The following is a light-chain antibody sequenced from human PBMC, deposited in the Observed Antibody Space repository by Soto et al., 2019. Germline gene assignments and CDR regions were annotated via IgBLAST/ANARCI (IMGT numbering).Light chain of an antibody. CDR3: ATWDDSLNGVV. Sequence: QAVVTQPPSVSGAPGQTITISCTGSSSNIGAGYDVHWYQQLPGRAPKLLIYGNNNRPSGVPDRFSGSKSGTSASLAISGLQSEDGADYYCATWDDSLNGVVFGGGTKLTVL. CDR1: SSNIGAGYD. CDR2: GNN. J-gene: IGLJ2*01. V-gene: IGLV1-40*01.